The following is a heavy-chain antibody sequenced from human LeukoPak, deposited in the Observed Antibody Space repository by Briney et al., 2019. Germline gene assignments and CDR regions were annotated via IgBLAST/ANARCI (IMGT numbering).Heavy chain of an antibody. CDR2: IYYSGST. V-gene: IGHV4-59*01. CDR3: AKAYCGGDCYSPGDYYGMDV. Sequence: PSETLSLTCTVSGGSISSYYWSWIRQPPGKGLEWIGYIYYSGSTNYDPSLKSRVTISVDTSKNQFSLKLSSVTAADTAVYYCAKAYCGGDCYSPGDYYGMDVWGQGTTVTVSS. CDR1: GGSISSYY. D-gene: IGHD2-21*02. J-gene: IGHJ6*02.